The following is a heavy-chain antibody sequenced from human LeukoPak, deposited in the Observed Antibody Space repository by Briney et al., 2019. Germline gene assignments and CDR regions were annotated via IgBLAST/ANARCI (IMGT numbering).Heavy chain of an antibody. Sequence: GGSLRLSCAASGFTFSSYAMSWVRQAPGKGPEWVSAISGSGGSTYYADSVKGRFTISRDNSKNTLYLQMNSLRAEDTAVYYCAKDYSSSSLYYFDYWGQGTLVTVSS. J-gene: IGHJ4*02. CDR1: GFTFSSYA. D-gene: IGHD6-6*01. CDR3: AKDYSSSSLYYFDY. CDR2: ISGSGGST. V-gene: IGHV3-23*01.